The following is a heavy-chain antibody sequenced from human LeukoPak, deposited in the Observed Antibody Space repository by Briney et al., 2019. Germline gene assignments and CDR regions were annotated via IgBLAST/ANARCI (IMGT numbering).Heavy chain of an antibody. D-gene: IGHD3-22*01. CDR2: ISAYNGNT. CDR3: ASWRRESYVVVVAFDI. CDR1: GYTFTSYG. J-gene: IGHJ3*02. V-gene: IGHV1-18*01. Sequence: ASVKVSCKASGYTFTSYGISWVRQAPGQGLEWMGWISAYNGNTNYAQKLQGRVTMTTDTSTSTAYMELRSLRSDDTAVYYCASWRRESYVVVVAFDIWGQGTTVTVSS.